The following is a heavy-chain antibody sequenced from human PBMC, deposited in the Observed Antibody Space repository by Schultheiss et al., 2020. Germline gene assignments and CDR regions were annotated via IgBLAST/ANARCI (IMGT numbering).Heavy chain of an antibody. CDR2: IYYSGST. J-gene: IGHJ6*02. V-gene: IGHV4-59*12. CDR1: GASMSSFS. CDR3: ATYGMDV. Sequence: SATLSLTCTVSGASMSSFSWNWIRQSPGKGLEWIGCIYYSGSTNYSPSLKSRVTMSVDKSKNQFSLKLNSVTAADTATYYWATYGMDVWGQGTTVTGSS.